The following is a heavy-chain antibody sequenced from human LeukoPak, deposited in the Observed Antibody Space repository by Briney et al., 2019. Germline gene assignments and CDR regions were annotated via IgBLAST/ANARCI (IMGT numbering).Heavy chain of an antibody. Sequence: GGSLRLSCVTSGFTSSTYAMSCVRQAPGKGLEWVANMNQDGSEKYYVDSVKGRFTISRDNAKNSLFLQMNNLRAEDTAVYYCARDPRIAARPLFDYWGQGTLVTVSS. D-gene: IGHD6-6*01. CDR2: MNQDGSEK. CDR1: GFTSSTYA. J-gene: IGHJ4*02. CDR3: ARDPRIAARPLFDY. V-gene: IGHV3-7*01.